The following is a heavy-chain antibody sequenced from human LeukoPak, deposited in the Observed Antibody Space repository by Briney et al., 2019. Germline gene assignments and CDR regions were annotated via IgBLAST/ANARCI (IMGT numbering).Heavy chain of an antibody. CDR3: ARLLDYGGGFDY. D-gene: IGHD4-23*01. J-gene: IGHJ4*02. Sequence: ASVKVSCKASGGTFSSYAISWVRQAPRQGLEWMGGIIPIFGTANYAQKFQGRVTITADESTSTAYMELSSLRSEDTAVYYCARLLDYGGGFDYWGQGTLVTVSS. CDR2: IIPIFGTA. V-gene: IGHV1-69*13. CDR1: GGTFSSYA.